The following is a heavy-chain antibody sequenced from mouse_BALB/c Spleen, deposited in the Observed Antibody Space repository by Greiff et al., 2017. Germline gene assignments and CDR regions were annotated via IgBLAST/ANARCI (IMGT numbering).Heavy chain of an antibody. J-gene: IGHJ3*01. Sequence: EVQLVESGGGLVQPGGSRKLSCAASGFTFSSFGMHWVRQAPEKGLEWVAYISSGSSTIYYADTVKGRFTISRDNPKNTLFLQMTSLRSGNTAMYYGARSSYGNYAAYWGQGTLVTVSA. CDR2: ISSGSSTI. D-gene: IGHD2-10*01. CDR1: GFTFSSFG. V-gene: IGHV5-17*02. CDR3: ARSSYGNYAAY.